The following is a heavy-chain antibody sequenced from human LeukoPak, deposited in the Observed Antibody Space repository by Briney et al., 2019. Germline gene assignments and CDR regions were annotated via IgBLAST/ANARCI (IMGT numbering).Heavy chain of an antibody. D-gene: IGHD3-10*01. V-gene: IGHV1-2*02. J-gene: IGHJ5*02. CDR2: INLNSGGT. CDR1: GYTFTGYY. CDR3: ARGPPAGSGSLYVFWFDP. Sequence: ASVKVSFKASGYTFTGYYMHWVRQAPGQGLEWMGWINLNSGGTNYAQKFQGRVTMTRDTSISTAYMELSRLRSGDTAVYYCARGPPAGSGSLYVFWFDPWGQGTLVTVSS.